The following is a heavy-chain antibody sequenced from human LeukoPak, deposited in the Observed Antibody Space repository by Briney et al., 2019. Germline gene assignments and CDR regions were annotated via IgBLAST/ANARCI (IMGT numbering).Heavy chain of an antibody. CDR1: GFTFSSYA. D-gene: IGHD6-13*01. Sequence: GGSLTLSCAAWGFTFSSYAMTWARQAPGKGREWVAGISRSGDSTDYADSVKGRFTISRDNPKNMVYLQMNSLRVEDTAVYFCATRSYSAGRDFWGQGTLVTVSS. CDR3: ATRSYSAGRDF. V-gene: IGHV3-23*01. CDR2: ISRSGDST. J-gene: IGHJ4*02.